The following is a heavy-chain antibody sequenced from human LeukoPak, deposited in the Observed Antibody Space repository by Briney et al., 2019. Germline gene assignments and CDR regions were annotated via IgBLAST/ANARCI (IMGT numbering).Heavy chain of an antibody. CDR3: ARGVIGGRDY. Sequence: GGSLRLSCAASGFTFSSYSMNWVRQAPGKGLEWVSSISSSSSYIYYADSVKGRSTISRDNSKNTLYLQMNSLRAEDTAVYYCARGVIGGRDYWGQGTLVTVSS. D-gene: IGHD2-15*01. V-gene: IGHV3-21*01. CDR2: ISSSSSYI. CDR1: GFTFSSYS. J-gene: IGHJ4*02.